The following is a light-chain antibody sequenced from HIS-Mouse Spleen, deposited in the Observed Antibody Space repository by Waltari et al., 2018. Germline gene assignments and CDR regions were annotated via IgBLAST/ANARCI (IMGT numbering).Light chain of an antibody. CDR2: EDS. Sequence: SYELTQPPSVSVSPGQTARITCPGDALPKKYAYWSQQKSGQAPGLVIYEDSKRPSGIPERFSGSSSGTMATLTISGAQVEDEADYYCYSTDSSGNHRVFGGGTKLTVL. J-gene: IGLJ2*01. CDR3: YSTDSSGNHRV. V-gene: IGLV3-10*01. CDR1: ALPKKY.